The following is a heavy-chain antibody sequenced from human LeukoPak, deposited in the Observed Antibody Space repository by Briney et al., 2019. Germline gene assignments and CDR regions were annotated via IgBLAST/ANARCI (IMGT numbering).Heavy chain of an antibody. CDR2: INHNRGGT. CDR3: ASGYRFRN. CDR1: GYPFNDYY. D-gene: IGHD5-18*01. J-gene: IGHJ4*02. V-gene: IGHV1-2*02. Sequence: GASVKVSCKASGYPFNDYYMHWVRQAPGPGLEWMGWINHNRGGTDYAQKFQGRVTMTRDTSISTAYMELSRLRYDDTAVYYCASGYRFRNWGQGTLVTVSS.